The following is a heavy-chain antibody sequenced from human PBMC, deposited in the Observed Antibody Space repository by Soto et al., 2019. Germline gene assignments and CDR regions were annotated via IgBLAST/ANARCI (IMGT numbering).Heavy chain of an antibody. CDR1: GGSISSYY. V-gene: IGHV4-59*01. Sequence: PSETLSLTCTVSGGSISSYYWSWIRQPPGKGLEWIGYIYYSGSTNYNPSLKSRVTISVDTSKNQFSLKLSSVTAADTAVYYCARDLELIGFPPAGPYNWFDPWGQGTLVTVSS. CDR2: IYYSGST. D-gene: IGHD2-2*01. CDR3: ARDLELIGFPPAGPYNWFDP. J-gene: IGHJ5*02.